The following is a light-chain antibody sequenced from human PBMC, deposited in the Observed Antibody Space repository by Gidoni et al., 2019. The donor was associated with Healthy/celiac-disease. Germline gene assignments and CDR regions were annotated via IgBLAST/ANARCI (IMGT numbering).Light chain of an antibody. CDR2: GAS. CDR3: QQYDNWLWT. Sequence: EIVMTQSPAPLSVSPGERATLSCRASQSVSSNLSWYQQKPGQAPRLLIYGASTRATGFPARFSGSGSGTEFTLTIRSLQSEDFAVYYCQQYDNWLWTFGQXTKVEIK. J-gene: IGKJ1*01. V-gene: IGKV3-15*01. CDR1: QSVSSN.